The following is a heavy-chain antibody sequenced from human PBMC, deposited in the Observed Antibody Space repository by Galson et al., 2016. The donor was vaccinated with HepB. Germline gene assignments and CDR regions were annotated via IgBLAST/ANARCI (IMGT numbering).Heavy chain of an antibody. CDR2: IYPGDSDT. CDR1: GYTFTKSW. J-gene: IGHJ4*02. Sequence: QSGAEVKKPGESLQISCKDSGYTFTKSWIGWVRQMPGKGVEWMGIIYPGDSDTTYSPSPQGQVTLSADHSVSTAYLHWSSLKASDTAMYYCARVNSGTTQYYFDHWGQGTLVTVSS. V-gene: IGHV5-51*01. D-gene: IGHD1-26*01. CDR3: ARVNSGTTQYYFDH.